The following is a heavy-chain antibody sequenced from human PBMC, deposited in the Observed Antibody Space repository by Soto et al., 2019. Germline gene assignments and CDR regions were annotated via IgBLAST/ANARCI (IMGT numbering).Heavy chain of an antibody. D-gene: IGHD1-26*01. CDR3: ARQYSGNYYYDY. Sequence: QLQLQESGPGLVKPSETLSLTCTVSGASISTTTYYWGWIRQPPGKGLEWIGSIFYTGSTYSNPSLKSRVTIPVDTSKNPFSLKLTSVTAADTAVYYCARQYSGNYYYDYWGQGTLVTVSS. CDR1: GASISTTTYY. J-gene: IGHJ4*02. V-gene: IGHV4-39*01. CDR2: IFYTGST.